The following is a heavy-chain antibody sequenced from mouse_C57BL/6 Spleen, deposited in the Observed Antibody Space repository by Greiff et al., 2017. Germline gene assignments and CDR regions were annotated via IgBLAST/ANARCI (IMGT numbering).Heavy chain of an antibody. CDR2: IYPRSGNT. Sequence: QVQLQQSGAELARPGASVKLSCKASGYTFTSYGISWVKQRTGQGLEWIGEIYPRSGNTYYNEKFKGKATLTANKSSSTAYMELRSLTSEDSAVYFCARETAQGRAMDYWGQGTSVTVSS. J-gene: IGHJ4*01. CDR3: ARETAQGRAMDY. D-gene: IGHD3-2*02. V-gene: IGHV1-81*01. CDR1: GYTFTSYG.